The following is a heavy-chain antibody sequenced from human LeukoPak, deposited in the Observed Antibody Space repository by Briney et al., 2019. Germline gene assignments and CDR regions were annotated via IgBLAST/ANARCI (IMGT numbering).Heavy chain of an antibody. CDR3: ATQLRWEVRDDNDF. CDR2: IKRTAEGGTT. Sequence: GGSLRLSCAASGFTFTDAWMSGVRQAPGKGLECGGRIKRTAEGGTTDYAAPVRGRFTISRDDTKHSLYLQMNSLKTEDTAVYFCATQLRWEVRDDNDFWGQGTLVTVSP. V-gene: IGHV3-15*01. CDR1: GFTFTDAW. D-gene: IGHD1-26*01. J-gene: IGHJ4*02.